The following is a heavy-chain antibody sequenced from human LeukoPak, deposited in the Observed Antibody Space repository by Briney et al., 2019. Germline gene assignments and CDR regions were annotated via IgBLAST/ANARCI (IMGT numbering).Heavy chain of an antibody. Sequence: PGGSLRLSCAASGFTFSRHGIHWVRQAPGKGLEWVAVISYDGSNKYYADSVKGRFTISRDNSKNTLYLQMNSLRDEDTALYYCAIHGGGTIRIEAFDVWGQGTMVTISS. CDR2: ISYDGSNK. V-gene: IGHV3-30*03. CDR3: AIHGGGTIRIEAFDV. D-gene: IGHD3-3*01. CDR1: GFTFSRHG. J-gene: IGHJ3*01.